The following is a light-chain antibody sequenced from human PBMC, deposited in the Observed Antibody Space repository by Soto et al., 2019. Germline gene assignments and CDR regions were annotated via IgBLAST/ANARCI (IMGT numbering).Light chain of an antibody. CDR2: EVS. Sequence: QSALTQPASVSRSPGQSITISCTGTSSDVGGYNYVSWYQQHPGKAPKIMIYEVSNRPSGVSNRFSGSKSGNTASLTISGLQAEDEADYYCSSYTSSSTYVFGTGTKLTVL. CDR3: SSYTSSSTYV. J-gene: IGLJ1*01. CDR1: SSDVGGYNY. V-gene: IGLV2-14*01.